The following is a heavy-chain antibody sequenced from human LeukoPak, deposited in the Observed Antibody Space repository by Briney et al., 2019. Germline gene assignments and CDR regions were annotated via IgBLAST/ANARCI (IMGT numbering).Heavy chain of an antibody. J-gene: IGHJ4*02. V-gene: IGHV4-61*02. CDR3: ARDQGSYPN. CDR1: GGSISSGSYY. Sequence: SQTLSLTCTVSGGSISSGSYYWSWIRQPARKGLEWIGRIYTSGSTNYNPSLKSRVTISVDTSKNQFSLKLSSVTAADTAVYYCARDQGSYPNWGQGTLVTVSS. CDR2: IYTSGST.